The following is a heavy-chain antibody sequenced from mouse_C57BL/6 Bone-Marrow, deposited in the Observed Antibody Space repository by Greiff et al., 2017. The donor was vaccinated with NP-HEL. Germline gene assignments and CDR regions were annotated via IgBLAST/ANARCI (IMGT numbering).Heavy chain of an antibody. V-gene: IGHV2-5*01. CDR2: IWRGGSS. J-gene: IGHJ3*01. Sequence: VQRVESGPGLVQPSQSLSITCTVSGFSLTSYGVHWVRQSPGKGLEWLGVIWRGGSSDYNAAFMSRLSITKDNSKSQVFFKMNSLQADDTAIYYCAKYGNFPAWFAYWGQGTLVTVSA. D-gene: IGHD2-1*01. CDR1: GFSLTSYG. CDR3: AKYGNFPAWFAY.